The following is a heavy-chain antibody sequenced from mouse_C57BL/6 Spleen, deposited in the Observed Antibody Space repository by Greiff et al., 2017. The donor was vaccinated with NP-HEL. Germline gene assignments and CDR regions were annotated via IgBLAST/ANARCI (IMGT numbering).Heavy chain of an antibody. V-gene: IGHV1-42*01. CDR2: INPSTGGT. CDR1: GYSFTGYY. J-gene: IGHJ3*01. D-gene: IGHD1-1*01. CDR3: ARWATTGAY. Sequence: VQLQQSGPELVKPGASVKISCKASGYSFTGYYMNWVKQSPEKSLEWIGEINPSTGGTTYNQKFKAKATLTVDKSSSTAYMQLKSLTSEDSAVYYCARWATTGAYWGQGTLVTVSA.